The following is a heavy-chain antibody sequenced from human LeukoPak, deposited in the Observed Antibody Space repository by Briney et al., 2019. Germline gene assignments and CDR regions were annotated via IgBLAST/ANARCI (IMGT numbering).Heavy chain of an antibody. Sequence: GGAPRLSCAATGFTFSSYGMHWVPPAPGQGLEWVAYIRSDGSKEYHADSVKGRFIISRDNSKKILYLQMNSLRAEDTAMYYCAKEAGLFDVWGQGTMVTVSS. CDR3: AKEAGLFDV. V-gene: IGHV3-30*02. CDR2: IRSDGSKE. J-gene: IGHJ3*01. CDR1: GFTFSSYG.